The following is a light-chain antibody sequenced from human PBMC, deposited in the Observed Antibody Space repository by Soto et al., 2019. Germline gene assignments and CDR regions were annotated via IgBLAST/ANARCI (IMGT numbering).Light chain of an antibody. CDR2: GAS. CDR3: QHYANLPYT. V-gene: IGKV1-33*01. Sequence: DIQMTQSPSSLSASVGDRVTFTCQASLNIRNELNWYQQKPGKAPRLLISGASNLETGVPSRFSGSGSGTDFAFTISSLQSEDIATYYCQHYANLPYTFGQGTKLDI. J-gene: IGKJ2*01. CDR1: LNIRNE.